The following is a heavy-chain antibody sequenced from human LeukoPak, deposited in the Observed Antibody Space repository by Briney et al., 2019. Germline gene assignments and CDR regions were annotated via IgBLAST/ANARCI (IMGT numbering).Heavy chain of an antibody. D-gene: IGHD1-26*01. CDR1: GGSFGGYY. V-gene: IGHV4-34*01. Sequence: PSETLSLTCAVYGGSFGGYYWSWIRQPPGKGLEWIGEINDSGSSNYIPSLKSRVTISVDTSKNQFSLKLSSVTAADTAVYYCARGIIVGATWGENDNWFDPWGQGTLVTVSS. J-gene: IGHJ5*02. CDR3: ARGIIVGATWGENDNWFDP. CDR2: INDSGSS.